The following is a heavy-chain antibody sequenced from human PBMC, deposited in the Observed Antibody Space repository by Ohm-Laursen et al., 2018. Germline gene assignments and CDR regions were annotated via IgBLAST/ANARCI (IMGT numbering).Heavy chain of an antibody. CDR2: VSNSGGGT. CDR3: AKGFDC. V-gene: IGHV3-23*01. CDR1: GFTFSDYY. J-gene: IGHJ4*02. Sequence: SLRLSCAATGFTFSDYYMSWVRQAPGKGLEWVSSVSNSGGGTYYADSVKGRFTISRDNSKNTLYLQMNTLRVDDTAVYYCAKGFDCWGQGTLVTVSS.